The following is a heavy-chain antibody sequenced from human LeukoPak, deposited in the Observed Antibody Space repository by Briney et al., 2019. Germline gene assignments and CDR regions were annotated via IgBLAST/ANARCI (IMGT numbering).Heavy chain of an antibody. CDR3: ASTPDYYDSSGYYY. CDR1: GYTLTELS. V-gene: IGHV1-24*01. CDR2: FDPEYGET. D-gene: IGHD3-22*01. J-gene: IGHJ4*02. Sequence: ASVNVSCKVSGYTLTELSMHWVRQAPGKGLEWMGGFDPEYGETIYAQKFQGRVTMTEDTSTDIAYMELRSLRSEDTAVYYCASTPDYYDSSGYYYWGQGTLVTVSS.